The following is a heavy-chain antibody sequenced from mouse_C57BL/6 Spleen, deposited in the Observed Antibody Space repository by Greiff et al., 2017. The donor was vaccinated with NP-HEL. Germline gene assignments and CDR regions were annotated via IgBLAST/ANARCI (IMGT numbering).Heavy chain of an antibody. Sequence: QVQLQQPGAELVKPGASVKMSCKASGYTFTSYWITWVKQRPGQGLEWIGDIYPGSGSTNYNEKFKSKATLTVDTSSSTAYMQLSSLTSEDSAVYYCAREWYYGSTPAWFAYWGQGTLVTVSA. J-gene: IGHJ3*01. V-gene: IGHV1-55*01. CDR1: GYTFTSYW. D-gene: IGHD1-1*01. CDR3: AREWYYGSTPAWFAY. CDR2: IYPGSGST.